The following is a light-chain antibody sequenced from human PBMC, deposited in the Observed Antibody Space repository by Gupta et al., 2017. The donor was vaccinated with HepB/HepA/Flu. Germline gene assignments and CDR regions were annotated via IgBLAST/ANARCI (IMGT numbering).Light chain of an antibody. CDR3: CSYVGSSTVV. Sequence: QSXLTQPASVSGSPGQAITISCTGTSNDVGAYNFVSWYQHHPDKAPELMIYEVTKRPSGVSNRFSGSKSGNTASLTISGLQPEDEADYYCCSYVGSSTVVFGGGTKLTVL. J-gene: IGLJ2*01. CDR1: SNDVGAYNF. CDR2: EVT. V-gene: IGLV2-23*02.